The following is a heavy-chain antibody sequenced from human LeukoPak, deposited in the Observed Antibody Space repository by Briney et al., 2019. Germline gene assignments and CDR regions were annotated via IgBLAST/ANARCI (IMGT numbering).Heavy chain of an antibody. D-gene: IGHD3-22*01. CDR1: GFTFSSYE. CDR2: ISSSGSTI. J-gene: IGHJ4*02. Sequence: GGSLRLSCAASGFTFSSYEMNWVRQAPGKGLEWVSYISSSGSTIYYADSVKGRFTISRDNAKNSLYLQVNSLRAEDTAVYYYARGGYYYDSSGYLRGDYWGQGTLVTVSS. V-gene: IGHV3-48*03. CDR3: ARGGYYYDSSGYLRGDY.